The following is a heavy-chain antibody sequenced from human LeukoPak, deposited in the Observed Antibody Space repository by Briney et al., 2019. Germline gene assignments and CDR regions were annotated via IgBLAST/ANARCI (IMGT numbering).Heavy chain of an antibody. CDR3: AKDQDCGSTSCYKSFDY. Sequence: GGSLRLSCAASEFNFKTYGMSWVRQAPGKGLEWVSAISGSGGSTYYADSVKGRFTISRDNSKNTLYLQMNSLRAEDTAVYYCAKDQDCGSTSCYKSFDYWGQGTLVTVSS. D-gene: IGHD2-2*02. J-gene: IGHJ4*02. V-gene: IGHV3-23*01. CDR1: EFNFKTYG. CDR2: ISGSGGST.